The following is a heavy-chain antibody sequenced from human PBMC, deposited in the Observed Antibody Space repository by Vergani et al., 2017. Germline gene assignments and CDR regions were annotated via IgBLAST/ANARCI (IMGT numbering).Heavy chain of an antibody. V-gene: IGHV1-18*04. Sequence: QVQLVQSGAEVKKPGASVKVSCKASGYTFTSYGISWVRQAPGQGLEWMGWISAYNGNTNYAQKFQGRVTMTRDTSISTAYMELSRLRSDDTAVYYCASGPSIAAAGPTYNWFDPWGQGTLVTVSS. CDR3: ASGPSIAAAGPTYNWFDP. CDR2: ISAYNGNT. J-gene: IGHJ5*02. CDR1: GYTFTSYG. D-gene: IGHD6-13*01.